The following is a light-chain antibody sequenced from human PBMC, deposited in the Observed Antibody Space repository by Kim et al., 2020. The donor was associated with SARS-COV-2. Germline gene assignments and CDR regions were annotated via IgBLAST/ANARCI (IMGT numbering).Light chain of an antibody. CDR3: QQYNSYWT. CDR1: QSISSW. V-gene: IGKV1-5*01. Sequence: CAYVGDRVTMTHRASQSISSWLAWYQQKPGKAPKLLIYDASSLESGVPSRFSGSGAGTEFTLTISSLQPDDFATDYCQQYNSYWTFGQGTKVDIK. J-gene: IGKJ1*01. CDR2: DAS.